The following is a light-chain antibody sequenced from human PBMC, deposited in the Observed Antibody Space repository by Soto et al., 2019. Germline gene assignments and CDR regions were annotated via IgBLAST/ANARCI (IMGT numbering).Light chain of an antibody. CDR2: EGS. J-gene: IGLJ2*01. V-gene: IGLV2-23*01. CDR3: CSYAGSRTLV. CDR1: SSDVGTYNL. Sequence: QSVLTQLASVSGSPGQSITISCTGTSSDVGTYNLVSWYQQHPGKAPKLMIYEGSKRPSGVSNRLSGSKSGNTASLTISGLQAEDEADYYCCSYAGSRTLVFGGGTKVTVL.